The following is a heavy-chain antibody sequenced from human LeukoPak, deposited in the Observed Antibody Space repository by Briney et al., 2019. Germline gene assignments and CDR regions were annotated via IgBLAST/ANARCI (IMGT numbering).Heavy chain of an antibody. J-gene: IGHJ4*02. V-gene: IGHV3-30-3*01. CDR1: GFTFSSYA. Sequence: GGSLRLSCAASGFTFSSYAMHWVRQAPGKGLEWVAVISYDGSNKYYADSVKGRFTISRDNSKNTLYLQMNSLRAEDTAVYYCARVDSSGYFVSHYFDYWGQGTLVTVSS. CDR2: ISYDGSNK. CDR3: ARVDSSGYFVSHYFDY. D-gene: IGHD3-22*01.